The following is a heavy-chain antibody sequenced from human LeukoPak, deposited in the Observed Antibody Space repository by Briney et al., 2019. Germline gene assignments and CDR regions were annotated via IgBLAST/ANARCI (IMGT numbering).Heavy chain of an antibody. CDR2: IYHSGST. D-gene: IGHD1-1*01. Sequence: SETLSLTCAVSGYSISSGYYWGWIRQPPVKGLEWIGSIYHSGSTYYNPSLKSRVTISVDTSKNQFSLKLSSVTAADTAVYYCARHSKEQLGEIYFDYWGQGTLVTVSS. CDR3: ARHSKEQLGEIYFDY. CDR1: GYSISSGYY. V-gene: IGHV4-38-2*01. J-gene: IGHJ4*02.